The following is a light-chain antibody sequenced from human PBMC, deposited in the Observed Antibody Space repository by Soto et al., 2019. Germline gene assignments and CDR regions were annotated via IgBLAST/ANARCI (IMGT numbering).Light chain of an antibody. Sequence: EIVMTQSPLTLPVTPGEPASISCRSSQSPLYNNTYNYLDWYVQKPGQSPQLLIYFGSNRAPGVPDRFSGSGSGTDFTLKINRVEAEDVGTYYCMQALQSLTFGQGTRREI. CDR2: FGS. V-gene: IGKV2-28*01. CDR3: MQALQSLT. J-gene: IGKJ5*01. CDR1: QSPLYNNTYNY.